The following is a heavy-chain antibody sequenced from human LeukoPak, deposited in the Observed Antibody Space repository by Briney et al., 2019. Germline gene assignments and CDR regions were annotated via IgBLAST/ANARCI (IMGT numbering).Heavy chain of an antibody. D-gene: IGHD2-2*02. J-gene: IGHJ4*02. CDR1: GGSISSYY. V-gene: IGHV4-59*01. Sequence: PSETLSLTCTVSGGSISSYYWSWIRQSPGKGLEWIGYIYYSGSTNYNPSLKSRVTISVDTSKNQFSLKLSSVTAADTAVYYCARADRYCSSTSCYTGFDYWGQGTLVTVSS. CDR3: ARADRYCSSTSCYTGFDY. CDR2: IYYSGST.